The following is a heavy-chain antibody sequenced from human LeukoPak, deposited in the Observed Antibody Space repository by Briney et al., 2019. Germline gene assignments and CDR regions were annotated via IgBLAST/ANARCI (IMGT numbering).Heavy chain of an antibody. Sequence: PGGSLRLSCAASGFTVSSNYMSWVRQAPGKGLEWVSVIYSGGGTYYADSVKGRFTISRDDSKNTLYLQMNSLRAEDTAVYYCARPSGDSSGFYYYGMDVWGQGTTVTVSS. CDR2: IYSGGGT. CDR3: ARPSGDSSGFYYYGMDV. V-gene: IGHV3-53*01. D-gene: IGHD3-22*01. CDR1: GFTVSSNY. J-gene: IGHJ6*02.